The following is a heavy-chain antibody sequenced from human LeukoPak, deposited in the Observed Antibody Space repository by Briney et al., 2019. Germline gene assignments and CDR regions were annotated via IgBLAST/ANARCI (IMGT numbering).Heavy chain of an antibody. D-gene: IGHD2-2*01. CDR3: ARVGEAVVVPAATRQVRYFDY. CDR1: GGSFSGYY. J-gene: IGHJ4*02. CDR2: INHSGST. V-gene: IGHV4-34*01. Sequence: SETLSLTCAVYGGSFSGYYWSWLRQPPGKGLEWIGEINHSGSTNYNPSLKNRVTISVDTSKNQFSLKLSSVTAADTAVYYCARVGEAVVVPAATRQVRYFDYWGQGTLVTVSS.